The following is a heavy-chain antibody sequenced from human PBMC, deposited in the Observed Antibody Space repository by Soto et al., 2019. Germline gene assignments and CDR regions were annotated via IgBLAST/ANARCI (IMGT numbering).Heavy chain of an antibody. J-gene: IGHJ6*02. CDR1: GYTFTGYY. CDR3: ARGVVVAATGALYYYYYGMDV. D-gene: IGHD2-15*01. V-gene: IGHV1-2*04. Sequence: QVQLVQSGAEVKKPGASVKVSSKASGYTFTGYYMRWVRQAPGQGLEWMGWINPNSGGTNYAQKFQGCVTMTRDTSISTAYMELSRLTSDDTAVYYCARGVVVAATGALYYYYYGMDVWGQGTTVTVSS. CDR2: INPNSGGT.